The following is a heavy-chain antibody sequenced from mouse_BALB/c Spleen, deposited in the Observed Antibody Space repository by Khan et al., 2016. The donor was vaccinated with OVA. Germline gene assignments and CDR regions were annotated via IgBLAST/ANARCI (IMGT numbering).Heavy chain of an antibody. V-gene: IGHV5-6*01. J-gene: IGHJ3*01. Sequence: EVELVESGGDLVKPGGSLKLSCAASGFTFSSYGMSWVRQTPDKRLEWVATISSGGSYTYYPDSVKGRFTISRDNATNTLYLQMSSLKSEGTAVYYCASHLTGSFAYWGQGTLVTVSA. CDR2: ISSGGSYT. CDR1: GFTFSSYG. CDR3: ASHLTGSFAY. D-gene: IGHD4-1*01.